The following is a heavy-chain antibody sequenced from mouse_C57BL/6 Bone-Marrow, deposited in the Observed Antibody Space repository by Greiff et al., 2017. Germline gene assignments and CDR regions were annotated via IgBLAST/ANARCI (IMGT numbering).Heavy chain of an antibody. V-gene: IGHV1S81*02. CDR3: TRSSHGGFAY. Sequence: VQLQQSGAELVKPGASVKLSCKASGYTFTSYYMYWVKQRPGQGLEWIGEINPNNGGSNFTEKFKSKATLTVDKSSTTAYMQLSSLTSEDSSVYYCTRSSHGGFAYWGQGTLVTVSA. CDR1: GYTFTSYY. J-gene: IGHJ3*01. CDR2: INPNNGGS.